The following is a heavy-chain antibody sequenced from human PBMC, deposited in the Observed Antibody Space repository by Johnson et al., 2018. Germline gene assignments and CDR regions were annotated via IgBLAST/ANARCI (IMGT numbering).Heavy chain of an antibody. J-gene: IGHJ3*02. V-gene: IGHV3-30*18. CDR2: ISSDGNKE. CDR1: GVMFRNYG. D-gene: IGHD2-8*02. CDR3: AKLVGSRYPDSFDI. Sequence: QVQLVQSGGGVVQPGRSLRLSCAASGVMFRNYGMHWVRQAPGKGLDWVAFISSDGNKEYYADSVKGRFTISRDNSRNTLYLQMKSLSVEDTAVYYCAKLVGSRYPDSFDIWGQGTVVTVSS.